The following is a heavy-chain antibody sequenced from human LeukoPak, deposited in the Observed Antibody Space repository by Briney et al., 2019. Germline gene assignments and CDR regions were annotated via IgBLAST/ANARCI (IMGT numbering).Heavy chain of an antibody. CDR1: GGSISTFH. D-gene: IGHD1-26*01. Sequence: KTSETLSLTCSVSGGSISTFHWHWIRQPPGKGLEWVGYIFSSDITNYNPSLRSRVTISVDTSKNQFSLKLRSVTAADTAVYFCARSDGIVGEEAWFDPWGQGALVTVSS. CDR3: ARSDGIVGEEAWFDP. V-gene: IGHV4-4*09. CDR2: IFSSDIT. J-gene: IGHJ5*02.